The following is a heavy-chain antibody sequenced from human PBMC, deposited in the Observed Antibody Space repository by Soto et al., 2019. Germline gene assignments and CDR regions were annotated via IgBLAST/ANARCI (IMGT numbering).Heavy chain of an antibody. V-gene: IGHV3-11*01. D-gene: IGHD2-8*01. Sequence: QVQLVESGGGLVKPGGSLRLSCAASGFTFSDYYMSWIRQAPGKGLEWVSYISSRSSTIFYADYVKGRFTISRDNVKNSLYLQMNSLRAEDTAVDYCASGTNGAFCVYGGQGILVTVSS. CDR1: GFTFSDYY. CDR2: ISSRSSTI. CDR3: ASGTNGAFCVY. J-gene: IGHJ4*02.